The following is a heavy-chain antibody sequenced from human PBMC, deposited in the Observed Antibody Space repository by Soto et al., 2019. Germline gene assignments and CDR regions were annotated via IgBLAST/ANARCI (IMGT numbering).Heavy chain of an antibody. V-gene: IGHV3-23*01. Sequence: EAQLLESGGGLVQPGGSLKLSCAASGFSFSTHAMSWVRRTPGKGLGWVSAISGSGDNTFYADSVKGRFTISRDNSKNTLYLQMNSLRAEDTGTYYCVRCSDVGYFWGQGTLVTVSS. D-gene: IGHD3-10*02. CDR2: ISGSGDNT. CDR3: VRCSDVGYF. J-gene: IGHJ4*02. CDR1: GFSFSTHA.